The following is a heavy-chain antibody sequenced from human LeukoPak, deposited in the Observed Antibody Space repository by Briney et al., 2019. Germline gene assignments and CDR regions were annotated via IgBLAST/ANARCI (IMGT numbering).Heavy chain of an antibody. D-gene: IGHD3-22*01. CDR1: GYSFTSYW. CDR3: ARLPYYYDSSGYQLDAFDI. CDR2: IYPGDSDT. Sequence: GESLKISCKGSGYSFTSYWIGWVRQMPGKGLEWRGIIYPGDSDTRYSPSFQGQVTISADKSISTAYLQWSSLKASDTAMHYCARLPYYYDSSGYQLDAFDIWGQGTMVTVSS. J-gene: IGHJ3*02. V-gene: IGHV5-51*01.